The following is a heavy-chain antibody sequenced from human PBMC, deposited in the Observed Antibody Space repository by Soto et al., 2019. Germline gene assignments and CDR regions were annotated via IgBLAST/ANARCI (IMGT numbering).Heavy chain of an antibody. CDR2: MSHIGGS. CDR1: GGFVSSGNYY. D-gene: IGHD1-1*01. CDR3: ARVERGTATTVVDAFDI. V-gene: IGHV4-34*01. Sequence: QVQLQQWGAGLLKPSETLSLTCAVYGGFVSSGNYYWSWIRQPPGKGLEWIGEMSHIGGSPFNPSLRSRGTISVDTSKNQFSLKMSSVTAADTALYYCARVERGTATTVVDAFDIWGPGTMVTVSS. J-gene: IGHJ3*02.